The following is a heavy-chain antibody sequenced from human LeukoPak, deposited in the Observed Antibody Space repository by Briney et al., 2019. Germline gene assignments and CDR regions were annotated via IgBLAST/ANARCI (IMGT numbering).Heavy chain of an antibody. V-gene: IGHV3-74*01. D-gene: IGHD3-10*01. CDR3: VVNTHSESSGYFQD. Sequence: GGSLRLSCATSGFTFTSYWMHWVRQAPGQGLVWVSRVNADGSSTNYADSVKGGFTVTRDNAKSTLYLQMSSLRADDTAVYYCVVNTHSESSGYFQDWGQGTLVTVSS. CDR2: VNADGSST. CDR1: GFTFTSYW. J-gene: IGHJ1*01.